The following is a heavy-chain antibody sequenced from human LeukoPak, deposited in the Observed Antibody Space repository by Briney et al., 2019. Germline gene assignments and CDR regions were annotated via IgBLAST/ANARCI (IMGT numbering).Heavy chain of an antibody. CDR2: ISGSGDGT. CDR3: AKNSIIVDY. CDR1: GFTFSTYA. J-gene: IGHJ4*02. D-gene: IGHD4-23*01. V-gene: IGHV3-23*01. Sequence: PGGSLRLSCAASGFTFSTYAMSWVRQAPGKGLEWVSGISGSGDGTYYADSVKGRFTISRDNSKNTLYLQMNSLRAEDTAVYYCAKNSIIVDYWGQGTLVTVSS.